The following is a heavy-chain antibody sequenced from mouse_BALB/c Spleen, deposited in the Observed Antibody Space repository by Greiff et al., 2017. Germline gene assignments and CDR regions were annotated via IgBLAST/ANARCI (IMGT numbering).Heavy chain of an antibody. V-gene: IGHV1S81*02. J-gene: IGHJ1*01. D-gene: IGHD1-2*01. Sequence: QVQLQQPGAELVKPGASVKLSCKASGYTFTSYWMHWVKQRPGQGLEWIGEINPSNGRTNYNEKFKSKATLTVDKSSSTAYMQLSSLTSEESAVYYCARSPNSLLRLRSYFDVWGAGTTVTVSS. CDR3: ARSPNSLLRLRSYFDV. CDR2: INPSNGRT. CDR1: GYTFTSYW.